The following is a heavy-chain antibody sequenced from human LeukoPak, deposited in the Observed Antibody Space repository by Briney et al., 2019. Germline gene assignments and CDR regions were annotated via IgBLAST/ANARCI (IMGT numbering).Heavy chain of an antibody. CDR3: ARTYYGYFDY. CDR1: GGSISSYY. J-gene: IGHJ4*02. Sequence: SETLSLTCTVSGGSISSYYWSWIRQPPGKGLEWIGYIYYSGSTNYNPSLKSRVTMSVDSSKNQFSLNLSSVTAADTAFYYCARTYYGYFDYWGQGALVTISS. CDR2: IYYSGST. D-gene: IGHD4-17*01. V-gene: IGHV4-59*01.